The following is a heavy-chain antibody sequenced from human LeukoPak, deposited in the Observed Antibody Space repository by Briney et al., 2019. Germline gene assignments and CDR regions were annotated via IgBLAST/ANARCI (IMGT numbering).Heavy chain of an antibody. J-gene: IGHJ4*02. D-gene: IGHD4-17*01. CDR3: AREGRYGVYPAGYLDY. V-gene: IGHV3-30*04. CDR2: ISYDAYDGSNE. Sequence: GGSLRLSCIASGFTFSSYSMHWVRQAPGKGLEWVASISYDAYDGSNEDYADSVKGRFPISRDNSKDTLYLEMNSLRVEDTAVYYCAREGRYGVYPAGYLDYWGRGTLVTVSS. CDR1: GFTFSSYS.